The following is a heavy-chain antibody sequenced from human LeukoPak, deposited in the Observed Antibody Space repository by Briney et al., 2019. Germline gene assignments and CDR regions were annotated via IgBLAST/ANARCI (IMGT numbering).Heavy chain of an antibody. Sequence: GGSLRLSCAASGFTFSSYDMNWVRQAPGKGLEWVAVILYDGSNKYYADSVKGRFTTSRDNSKNTLYLQMNSLRGEDTAVYYCAREDGYSSPFDYWGQGTLVTVSS. J-gene: IGHJ4*02. CDR3: AREDGYSSPFDY. V-gene: IGHV3-30*04. CDR1: GFTFSSYD. CDR2: ILYDGSNK. D-gene: IGHD5-18*01.